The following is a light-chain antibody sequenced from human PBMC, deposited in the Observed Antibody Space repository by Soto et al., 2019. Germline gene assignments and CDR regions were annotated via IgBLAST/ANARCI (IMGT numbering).Light chain of an antibody. Sequence: QSVLTQPPSVSGAPGQRVTISCTGSSSNIGAGYDVHWYQHLPGTAPKLLIYVNNNRPSGVPDRFSGSKSGTSASLAITGLQAEDEADYYCQSYDSSLSGDVFGSGTQLTVL. V-gene: IGLV1-40*01. J-gene: IGLJ1*01. CDR2: VNN. CDR3: QSYDSSLSGDV. CDR1: SSNIGAGYD.